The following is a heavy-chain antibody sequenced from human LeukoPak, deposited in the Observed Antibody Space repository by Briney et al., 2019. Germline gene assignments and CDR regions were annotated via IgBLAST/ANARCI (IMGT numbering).Heavy chain of an antibody. CDR3: AKGIRDGHYFDY. J-gene: IGHJ4*02. D-gene: IGHD6-13*01. CDR2: IFYSGST. CDR1: GGSISSTTYY. V-gene: IGHV4-39*01. Sequence: SETLSLTCTVSGGSISSTTYYWGWIRQPPGTGLEWIGTIFYSGSTYYNPSLKSRDTISVDTSKNQFSLKLSSVTAADTAVYYCAKGIRDGHYFDYWGQGTLVTVSS.